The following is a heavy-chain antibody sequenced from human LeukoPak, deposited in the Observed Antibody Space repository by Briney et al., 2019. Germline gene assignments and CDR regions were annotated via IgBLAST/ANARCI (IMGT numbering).Heavy chain of an antibody. CDR1: GYSISSGYW. CDR2: IYHTGPT. Sequence: SETLSLTCTVSGYSISSGYWWGWIRQPPGKGLAWIGSIYHTGPTYLNPSLKSRVTISVDTSKNQFSLKLSSVTAADTAVYYCARGVVALDYWGQGTLVTVSS. CDR3: ARGVVALDY. D-gene: IGHD2-15*01. J-gene: IGHJ4*02. V-gene: IGHV4-38-2*02.